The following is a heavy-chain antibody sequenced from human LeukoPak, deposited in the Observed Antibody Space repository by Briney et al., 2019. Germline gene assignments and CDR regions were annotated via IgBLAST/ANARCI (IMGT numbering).Heavy chain of an antibody. CDR3: ASTRRGGSPRFDP. V-gene: IGHV3-7*03. D-gene: IGHD2-15*01. Sequence: GSLRLSCGASGFTFSNYWMSWVRQVPGKGLEWVANIKQDGSEKYYVDSVKGRFTISRDNAKNSLYLEMNSLRAEDTAVYYCASTRRGGSPRFDPWGQGTLVTVSS. CDR1: GFTFSNYW. CDR2: IKQDGSEK. J-gene: IGHJ5*02.